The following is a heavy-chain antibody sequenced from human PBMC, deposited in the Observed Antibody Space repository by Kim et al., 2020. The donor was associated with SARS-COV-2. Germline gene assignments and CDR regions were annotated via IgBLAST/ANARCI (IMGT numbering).Heavy chain of an antibody. J-gene: IGHJ6*02. CDR2: INAGNGDT. CDR3: ARAYCRSSSCYRGGSNGLDV. Sequence: ASVKVSCKASGYTFSSYAMHWVRQAPGQRLEWMGWINAGNGDTKYSQQFQGRVTITRDTSASTAYMELSSLRSEDTAVFYCARAYCRSSSCYRGGSNGLDVWGQGTTVTVSS. V-gene: IGHV1-3*01. CDR1: GYTFSSYA. D-gene: IGHD2-2*01.